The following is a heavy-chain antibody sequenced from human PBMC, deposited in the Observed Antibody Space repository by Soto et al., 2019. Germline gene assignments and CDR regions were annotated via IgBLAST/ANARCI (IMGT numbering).Heavy chain of an antibody. D-gene: IGHD1-26*01. CDR3: ARGVSAGVDY. CDR1: GHSFTSLD. V-gene: IGHV1-8*01. Sequence: ASVKVSCKASGHSFTSLDINWVRQTAGQGLEWMGWMQPSTGRTGYAQKFQGRVTMTRDTSINTAYMELTTLTSDDTAFYYCARGVSAGVDYWGQGTLVTIS. J-gene: IGHJ4*02. CDR2: MQPSTGRT.